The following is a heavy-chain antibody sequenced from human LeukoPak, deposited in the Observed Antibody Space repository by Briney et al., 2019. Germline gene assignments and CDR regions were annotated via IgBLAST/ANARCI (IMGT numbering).Heavy chain of an antibody. Sequence: PSETLSLTCTVSDGAIAGYSWSWIRQPPGKGLEWIGRIYTSGSTNYNPSLKSRVTMSVDTSKNQFSLKLSSVTAADTAVYYCAREAVAGEFDYWGQGTLVTVSS. D-gene: IGHD6-19*01. V-gene: IGHV4-4*07. CDR1: DGAIAGYS. CDR2: IYTSGST. J-gene: IGHJ4*02. CDR3: AREAVAGEFDY.